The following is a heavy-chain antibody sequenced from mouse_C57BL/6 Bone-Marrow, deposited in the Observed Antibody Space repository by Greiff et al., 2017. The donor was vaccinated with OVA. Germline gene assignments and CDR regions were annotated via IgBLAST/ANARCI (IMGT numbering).Heavy chain of an antibody. CDR3: TIPCYYGSSLYAMYY. J-gene: IGHJ4*01. CDR1: GFNITDDY. D-gene: IGHD1-1*01. V-gene: IGHV14-4*01. CDR2: IDPENGAT. Sequence: VQLQQSGAELVRPGASVKLSCTASGFNITDDYMHWVKQRPEQGLEWIGWIDPENGATEYASKFQGQATLTADTSANTAYLQLSSLTSEDTAVYYSTIPCYYGSSLYAMYYWGQGTSDTVSS.